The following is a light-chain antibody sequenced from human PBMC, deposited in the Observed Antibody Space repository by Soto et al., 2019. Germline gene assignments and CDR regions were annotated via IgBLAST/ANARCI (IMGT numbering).Light chain of an antibody. CDR3: SSYTSSSTPYV. V-gene: IGLV2-14*01. CDR1: SSDVGGYNY. J-gene: IGLJ1*01. CDR2: EVS. Sequence: QSVLTQPASVSGSPGQSITISCTGTSSDVGGYNYVSWYQQHPDKAPKLMIYEVSNRPSGVSNRFSGSKSGNTASLTISGLQAEDDADYYCSSYTSSSTPYVFGTGTKVTVL.